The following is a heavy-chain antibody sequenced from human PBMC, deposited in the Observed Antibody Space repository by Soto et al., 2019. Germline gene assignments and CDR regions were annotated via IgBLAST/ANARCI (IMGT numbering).Heavy chain of an antibody. CDR3: AIEYSSSPPYYPIGY. J-gene: IGHJ4*02. CDR2: IIPINGTT. Sequence: GASVKVSCKASGYTFTSYGISWVRQAPGQGLEWMGGIIPINGTTNYAQKFQGRVTITADESTSTAYMELSSLRSEDTAVYYCAIEYSSSPPYYPIGYWGQGTLVTVSS. CDR1: GYTFTSYG. D-gene: IGHD6-6*01. V-gene: IGHV1-69*13.